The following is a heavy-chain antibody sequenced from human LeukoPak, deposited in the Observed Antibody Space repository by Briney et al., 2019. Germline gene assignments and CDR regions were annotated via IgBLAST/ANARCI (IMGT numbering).Heavy chain of an antibody. J-gene: IGHJ4*02. D-gene: IGHD5-12*01. CDR3: ARAPSHSGYDQGYFDY. CDR1: GFIFSSYA. CDR2: ISGSGGST. V-gene: IGHV3-23*01. Sequence: GGSLRLSCAASGFIFSSYAMSWVRQATGKGLEWVSAISGSGGSTYYADSVKGRFTIYRDNSKNTLYLQMNSLRAEDTAVYYCARAPSHSGYDQGYFDYWRQGTLVTVSS.